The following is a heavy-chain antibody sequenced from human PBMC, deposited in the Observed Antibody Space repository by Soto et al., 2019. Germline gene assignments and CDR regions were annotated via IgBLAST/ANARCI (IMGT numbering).Heavy chain of an antibody. CDR2: ISWNSGSI. CDR1: GFTFDDYA. V-gene: IGHV3-9*01. J-gene: IGHJ4*02. CDR3: ALHSSGWYGSDY. D-gene: IGHD6-19*01. Sequence: GGSLRLSCAASGFTFDDYAMHWVRQAPGKGLEWVSGISWNSGSIGYADSVKGRFTISRDNAKNSLYLQMNSLRAEDTALYYCALHSSGWYGSDYWGQGTLVTVSS.